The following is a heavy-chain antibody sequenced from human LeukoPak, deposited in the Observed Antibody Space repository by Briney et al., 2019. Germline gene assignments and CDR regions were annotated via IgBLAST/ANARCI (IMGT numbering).Heavy chain of an antibody. V-gene: IGHV3-74*01. J-gene: IGHJ4*02. CDR3: ASSHPLDYFLDY. D-gene: IGHD2/OR15-2a*01. Sequence: GGSLRLSCAASGFTFSSYGMHWVRQAPGKGLEWVSRINSDGSSTSYADSVKGRFTISRDNAKNTLYLQMNSLRAEDTAVYYCASSHPLDYFLDYWGQGTLVTVSS. CDR2: INSDGSST. CDR1: GFTFSSYG.